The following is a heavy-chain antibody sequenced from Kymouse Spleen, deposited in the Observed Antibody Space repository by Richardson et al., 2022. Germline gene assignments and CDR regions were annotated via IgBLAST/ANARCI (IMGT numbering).Heavy chain of an antibody. CDR3: ARRDYDFWSGDGMDV. J-gene: IGHJ6*02. CDR1: GYTFTSYY. Sequence: QVQLVQSGAEVKKPGASVKVSCKASGYTFTSYYMHWVRQAPGQGLEWMGIINPSGGSTSYAQKFQGRVTMTRDTSTSTVYMELSSLRSEDTAVYYCARRDYDFWSGDGMDVWGQGTTVTVSS. D-gene: IGHD3-3*01. CDR2: INPSGGST. V-gene: IGHV1-46*03.